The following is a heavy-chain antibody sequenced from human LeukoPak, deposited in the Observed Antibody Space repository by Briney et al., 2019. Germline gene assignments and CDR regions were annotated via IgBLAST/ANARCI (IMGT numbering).Heavy chain of an antibody. Sequence: PGGSLRLSCAASGFTSSNYWMHWVRQAPGKGLVWVSRISSDGSSTSYADSVKGRFTISRDNAKNTLYLQVNSLRAEDTAVYYCAKSRWATAGTDYWGQGTLVTVSS. D-gene: IGHD6-13*01. CDR1: GFTSSNYW. CDR3: AKSRWATAGTDY. V-gene: IGHV3-74*01. J-gene: IGHJ4*02. CDR2: ISSDGSST.